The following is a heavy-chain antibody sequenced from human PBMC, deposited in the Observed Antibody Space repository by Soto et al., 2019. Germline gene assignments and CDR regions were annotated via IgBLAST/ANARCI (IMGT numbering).Heavy chain of an antibody. CDR2: IRSSGGST. CDR1: GLTFSSYA. CDR3: ANLRVASAGRPPNWFDP. Sequence: PGGSLRLSCAASGLTFSSYAMSWVRPAPGKGLEWVSSIRSSGGSTYYADSVKGRFTISRDNSKNTLYLQMNSLRADDTAVYYCANLRVASAGRPPNWFDPWGQGTRVTVSS. V-gene: IGHV3-23*01. D-gene: IGHD6-13*01. J-gene: IGHJ5*02.